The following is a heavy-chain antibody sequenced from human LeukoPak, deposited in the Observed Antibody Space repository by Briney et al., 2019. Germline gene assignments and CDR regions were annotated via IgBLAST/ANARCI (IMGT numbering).Heavy chain of an antibody. D-gene: IGHD2/OR15-2a*01. CDR2: IYPGDSDT. CDR3: ARLHGLGSFLGD. V-gene: IGHV5-51*01. CDR1: GYRFTNYW. J-gene: IGHJ4*02. Sequence: GESLKISCRGSGYRFTNYWICWVRQMPGKGLEWMGIIYPGDSDTRYRPSFQGQVTISADKSISTAYLQWSSLKASDTAMYYCARLHGLGSFLGDWGQGTLLTVSS.